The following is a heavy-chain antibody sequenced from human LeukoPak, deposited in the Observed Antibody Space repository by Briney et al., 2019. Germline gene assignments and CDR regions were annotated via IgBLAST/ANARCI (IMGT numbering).Heavy chain of an antibody. J-gene: IGHJ4*02. D-gene: IGHD1-26*01. V-gene: IGHV3-23*01. CDR1: GFTFSSYA. Sequence: GGSLRLSCAASGFTFSSYAMSWVRQAPGKGLEWVSAISGSGGSTYYADSVKGRFTISRDNSKNTLYLQMNSLRAEDTAVYYCAERSLGASYYFDYWGQGTLVTVSS. CDR2: ISGSGGST. CDR3: AERSLGASYYFDY.